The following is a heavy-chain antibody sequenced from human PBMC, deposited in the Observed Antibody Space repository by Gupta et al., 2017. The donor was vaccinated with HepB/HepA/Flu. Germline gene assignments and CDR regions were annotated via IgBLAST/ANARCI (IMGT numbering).Heavy chain of an antibody. Sequence: QVQLQQWGAGLLKPSATLSLTCAVYGGSLSGYYWSWIRQPPGKGLEWIGEINHSGSTNYNPSLKSRVTISVDTSKNQFSLKLSSVTAADTAVYYCARGSSIAARPASNYYYYYMDIWGKGTTVTVSS. CDR2: INHSGST. V-gene: IGHV4-34*01. D-gene: IGHD6-6*01. J-gene: IGHJ6*03. CDR1: GGSLSGYY. CDR3: ARGSSIAARPASNYYYYYMDI.